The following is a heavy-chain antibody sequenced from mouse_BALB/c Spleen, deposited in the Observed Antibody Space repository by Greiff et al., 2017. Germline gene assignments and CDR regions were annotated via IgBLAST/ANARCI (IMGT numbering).Heavy chain of an antibody. D-gene: IGHD1-1*01. CDR1: GYSFTSYW. CDR3: TRPIYYYGSSFAY. CDR2: INPSNGGT. Sequence: QVQLQQPGAELVRPGASVKLSCKASGYSFTSYWMNWVKQRPGQGLEWIGEINPSNGGTNFNEKFKSKATLTVDKSSSTAYMQLSSLTSEDSAVYYCTRPIYYYGSSFAYWGQGTLVTVSA. J-gene: IGHJ3*01. V-gene: IGHV1S81*02.